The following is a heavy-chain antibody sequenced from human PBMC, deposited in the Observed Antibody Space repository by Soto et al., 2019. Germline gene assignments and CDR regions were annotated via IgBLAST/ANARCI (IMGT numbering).Heavy chain of an antibody. J-gene: IGHJ4*02. D-gene: IGHD7-27*01. V-gene: IGHV3-30-3*01. CDR1: GFSFSISP. Sequence: GGSLRLSCAASGFSFSISPMHWVRQAPGKGPEWVALISYDGTNKFYADSVKGRFTISRDNSKSTLYLQVDSLRPEDAAVYYCARDPKTSGGQHWAFNYFDSWGQGALVTVS. CDR2: ISYDGTNK. CDR3: ARDPKTSGGQHWAFNYFDS.